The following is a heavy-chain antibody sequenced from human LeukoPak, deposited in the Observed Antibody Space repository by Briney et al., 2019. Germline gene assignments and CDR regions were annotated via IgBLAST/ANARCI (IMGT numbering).Heavy chain of an antibody. CDR1: GYTFTDYY. J-gene: IGHJ6*03. Sequence: ASVKVSCKASGYTFTDYYVHWVRQAPGQGLEWMGRISPNSGDTNYAQKFQGRVTISRDTSISTAYMELTRLRSDDTAVYYCVEAYYDFWSGPEYYMDVWGKGTTVTVSS. D-gene: IGHD3-3*01. V-gene: IGHV1-2*06. CDR2: ISPNSGDT. CDR3: VEAYYDFWSGPEYYMDV.